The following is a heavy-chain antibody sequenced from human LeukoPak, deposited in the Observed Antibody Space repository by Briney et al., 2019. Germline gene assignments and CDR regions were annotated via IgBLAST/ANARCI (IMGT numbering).Heavy chain of an antibody. CDR2: ISDSGGST. CDR1: GFTFSSYA. Sequence: GGSLRLSCAAFGFTFSSYAMSWVRQAPGKGLEWVSAISDSGGSTYYADSVKGRFTISRDNSKNTLYLQMNSLRAEDTAVYYCAKGGRDCSNTSCYRGDIRYYYYYYMDVWGKGTTVTVSS. CDR3: AKGGRDCSNTSCYRGDIRYYYYYYMDV. D-gene: IGHD2-2*01. V-gene: IGHV3-23*01. J-gene: IGHJ6*03.